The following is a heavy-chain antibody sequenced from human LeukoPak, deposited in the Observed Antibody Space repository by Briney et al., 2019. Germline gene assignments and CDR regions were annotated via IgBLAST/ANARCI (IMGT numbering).Heavy chain of an antibody. CDR1: GGSISSSSYY. Sequence: SETLSLTCTVSGGSISSSSYYWGWIRQPPGKGLEWIGSIYYSGSTYYNPSLKSRVTISVYTSKNQFSLKLSSVTAADPAVYYCARQGYSSSWYFDYWGQGTLVTVSS. CDR2: IYYSGST. V-gene: IGHV4-39*01. CDR3: ARQGYSSSWYFDY. J-gene: IGHJ4*02. D-gene: IGHD6-13*01.